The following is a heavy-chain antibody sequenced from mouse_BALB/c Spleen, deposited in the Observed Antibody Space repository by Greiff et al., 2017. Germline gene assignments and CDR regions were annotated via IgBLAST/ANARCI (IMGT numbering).Heavy chain of an antibody. J-gene: IGHJ3*01. V-gene: IGHV2-9*02. CDR1: GFSLTSYG. D-gene: IGHD2-4*01. CDR2: IWAGGST. CDR3: AREMITRGFAY. Sequence: VKLVESGPGLVAPSQSLSITCTVSGFSLTSYGVHWVRQPPGKGLEWLGVIWAGGSTNYNSALMSRLSISKDNSKSQVFLKMNSLQTDDTAMYYCAREMITRGFAYWGQGTLVTVSA.